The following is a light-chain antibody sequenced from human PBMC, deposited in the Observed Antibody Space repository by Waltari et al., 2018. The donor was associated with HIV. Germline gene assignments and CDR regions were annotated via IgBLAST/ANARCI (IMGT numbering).Light chain of an antibody. V-gene: IGKV4-1*01. CDR1: QSLLYRSNNRNY. Sequence: DIVMTKSPDSLPLSLGEKATIRCKSSQSLLYRSNNRNYLTWYRQKPGQPPELLSYQAATLDSGVPDRFSGSRSGTDFIRTITSLQADDVATYFCQQYYSLPWTFCQGTKVEIK. CDR3: QQYYSLPWT. CDR2: QAA. J-gene: IGKJ1*01.